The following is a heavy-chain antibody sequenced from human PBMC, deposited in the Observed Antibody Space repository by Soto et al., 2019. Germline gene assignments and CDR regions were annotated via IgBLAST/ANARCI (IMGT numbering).Heavy chain of an antibody. D-gene: IGHD2-8*01. J-gene: IGHJ4*02. CDR1: GLIFSNYK. V-gene: IGHV3-74*01. CDR2: ISTDGSIT. CDR3: ARDTNGLHY. Sequence: GGSLRLSCAASGLIFSNYKMHRVRQAPGKGLVWVSRISTDGSITDYADSVKGRFTVSRDNAKNTLYLQMNSLRVDDTAVYYCARDTNGLHYWGQGTLVTVSS.